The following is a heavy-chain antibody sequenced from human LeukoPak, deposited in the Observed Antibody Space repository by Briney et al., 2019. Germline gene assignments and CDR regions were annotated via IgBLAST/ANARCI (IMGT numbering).Heavy chain of an antibody. V-gene: IGHV1-18*01. Sequence: ASVKVSCKASGYTFTSYGISWVRQAPGQGLEWMGWISAYNGNTNYAQKLQGRVTMTTDTSTSTAYMELRSLRSDDTAVYYCARDGYYDILTGYRYYYYMDVWGKGTTVTISS. D-gene: IGHD3-9*01. CDR3: ARDGYYDILTGYRYYYYMDV. CDR2: ISAYNGNT. J-gene: IGHJ6*03. CDR1: GYTFTSYG.